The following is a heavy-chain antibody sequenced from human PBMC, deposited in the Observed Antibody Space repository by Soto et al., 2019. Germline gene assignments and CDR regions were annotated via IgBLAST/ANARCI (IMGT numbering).Heavy chain of an antibody. Sequence: SETLSLTCAVVGDSLRGQSWNWIRQSPGKGLEWIGEIDQSGGTNYNPSLKSRAIISDDTSKKQFSLQMSSVTAADTAVYYCAKNLPRTGRFDYWGQGSLVTVSS. CDR2: IDQSGGT. CDR3: AKNLPRTGRFDY. CDR1: GDSLRGQS. V-gene: IGHV4-34*01. J-gene: IGHJ4*02.